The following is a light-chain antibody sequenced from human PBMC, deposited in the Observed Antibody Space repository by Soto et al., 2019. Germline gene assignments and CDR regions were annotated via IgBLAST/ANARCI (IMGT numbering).Light chain of an antibody. CDR3: QLYGSSLWT. J-gene: IGKJ1*01. CDR2: GAS. CDR1: QNVGNN. V-gene: IGKV3-20*01. Sequence: EIVMTQSPATLSVSPGERATLSCRASQNVGNNLVWYQQKHGQAPRLLIYGASSRATGIPDRFSGSGSGTDFTLTISRLETEDFAVYYCQLYGSSLWTFGQGTKVDIK.